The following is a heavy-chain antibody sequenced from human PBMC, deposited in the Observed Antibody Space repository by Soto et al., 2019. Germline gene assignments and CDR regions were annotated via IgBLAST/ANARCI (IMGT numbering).Heavy chain of an antibody. CDR2: VYHSGST. D-gene: IGHD1-1*01. V-gene: IGHV4-4*02. J-gene: IGHJ4*02. CDR1: GGSISTSNW. CDR3: ARSCTSGTRFDY. Sequence: QVQLQESGPGLVKPSGTLSLTCAVSGGSISTSNWWSWVRQPPGKGLEWIGEVYHSGSTNYNPSFKMRVAMPVDKSKNQFSLKLTSVTAAHTALYYCARSCTSGTRFDYWGQGSLVTVSS.